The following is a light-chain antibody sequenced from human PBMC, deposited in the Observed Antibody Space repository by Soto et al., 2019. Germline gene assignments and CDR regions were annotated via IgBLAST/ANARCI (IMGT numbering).Light chain of an antibody. Sequence: SALTQPASVSGSPGQSITISCTGSSSDVGNYNLVSWYQQHPGKAPKLMIYEGSKRPSGVSNRFSGSKSGNTASLTISGLQAEDEAAYYCCSYGGGSTFVVFGGGTKLTVL. J-gene: IGLJ2*01. CDR3: CSYGGGSTFVV. V-gene: IGLV2-23*03. CDR2: EGS. CDR1: SSDVGNYNL.